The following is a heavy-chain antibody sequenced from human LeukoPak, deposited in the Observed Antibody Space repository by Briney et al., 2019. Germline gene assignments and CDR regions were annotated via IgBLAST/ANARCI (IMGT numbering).Heavy chain of an antibody. V-gene: IGHV1-2*02. CDR3: ARKKGLLWFGELLAAFXI. J-gene: IGHJ3*02. CDR2: INPNSGGT. CDR1: GYTFTGYY. D-gene: IGHD3-10*01. Sequence: ASVKVSCKASGYTFTGYYMHWVRQAPGQGLEWMGWINPNSGGTNYAQKFQGRVTMTRDTSISTAYMELSRLRSDDTAVYYCARKKGLLWFGELLAAFXIXXXXTMVTVSX.